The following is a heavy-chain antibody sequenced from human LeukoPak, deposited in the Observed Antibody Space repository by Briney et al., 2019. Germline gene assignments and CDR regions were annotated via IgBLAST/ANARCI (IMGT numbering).Heavy chain of an antibody. CDR2: IYYSGST. CDR3: ARGQGSWYGYGTLLY. V-gene: IGHV4-59*01. CDR1: GGSISSYY. D-gene: IGHD6-13*01. J-gene: IGHJ4*02. Sequence: SETLSLTCTVSGGSISSYYWSWIRQPPGKGLERIGYIYYSGSTNYNPSLKSRVTISVDTSKNQFSLKLSSVTAADTAVYYCARGQGSWYGYGTLLYWGQGTLVTVSS.